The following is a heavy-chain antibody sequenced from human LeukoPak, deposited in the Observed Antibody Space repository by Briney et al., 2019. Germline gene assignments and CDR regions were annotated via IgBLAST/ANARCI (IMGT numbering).Heavy chain of an antibody. CDR3: ARGGYYGSGNDFRFDP. Sequence: SETLSLTCTVSGGSISSDNYYWNWIRQPAGKGLEWIGRIYTSGSTNYNPSLESRVTISIDTSKNQFSLKLKSVTAADTAVYYCARGGYYGSGNDFRFDPWGQGTLVTVSS. CDR2: IYTSGST. J-gene: IGHJ5*02. V-gene: IGHV4-61*02. CDR1: GGSISSDNYY. D-gene: IGHD3-10*01.